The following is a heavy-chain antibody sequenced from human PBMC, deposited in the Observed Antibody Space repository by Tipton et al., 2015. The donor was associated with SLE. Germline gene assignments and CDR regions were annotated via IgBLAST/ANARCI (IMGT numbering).Heavy chain of an antibody. Sequence: SLRLSCAASGFTFSNAWMSWVRQAPGKGLEWVGRIKSKTDGGTTDYAAPVKGRFTISRDDSKSTLYLQMNSLKTEDTAVYYCTTKGGRFLKWSPHDDAFDIWGQGTMVTVSS. D-gene: IGHD3-3*01. V-gene: IGHV3-15*01. CDR2: IKSKTDGGTT. CDR3: TTKGGRFLKWSPHDDAFDI. J-gene: IGHJ3*02. CDR1: GFTFSNAW.